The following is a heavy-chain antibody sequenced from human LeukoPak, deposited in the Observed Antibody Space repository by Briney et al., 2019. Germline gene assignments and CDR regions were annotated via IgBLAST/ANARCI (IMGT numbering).Heavy chain of an antibody. D-gene: IGHD1-7*01. J-gene: IGHJ5*02. CDR1: GGTFSSYA. Sequence: SVKASCKASGGTFSSYAISWVRQAPGQGLEWMGRIIPIFGIANYAQKFQGRVTITADKSTSTAYMELSSLRSEDTAVYYCARDPTELELRPDNWFDPWGQGTLVTVSS. CDR2: IIPIFGIA. CDR3: ARDPTELELRPDNWFDP. V-gene: IGHV1-69*04.